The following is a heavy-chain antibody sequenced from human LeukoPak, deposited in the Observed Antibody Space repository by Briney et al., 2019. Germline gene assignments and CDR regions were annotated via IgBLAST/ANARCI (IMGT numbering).Heavy chain of an antibody. CDR2: INNSGTT. J-gene: IGHJ4*02. D-gene: IGHD3-9*01. V-gene: IGHV4-34*01. Sequence: PSETLSLTCAVYRGSFSGYYWTWIRQSPGKGLEWIGEINNSGTTNYNPSLKSRVTISIDTSKNQFALKLSFVTAADTAVYYCARGPTIDYDILTGYYYFDYGGQGTLVTVSS. CDR3: ARGPTIDYDILTGYYYFDY. CDR1: RGSFSGYY.